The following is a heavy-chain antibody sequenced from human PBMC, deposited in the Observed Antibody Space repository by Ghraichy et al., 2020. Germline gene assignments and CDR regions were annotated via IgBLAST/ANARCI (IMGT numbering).Heavy chain of an antibody. Sequence: ASVKVSCKPSGYTFTSYDINWVRQTPGQGLEWMGWMNPDSGNTGYAQKFQGRVTMTRNTSIRAAYMELSSLRSEDTAVYYCARTVRVDWRLHLWGQGTLVTVSS. CDR3: ARTVRVDWRLHL. D-gene: IGHD3-9*01. CDR1: GYTFTSYD. J-gene: IGHJ4*02. CDR2: MNPDSGNT. V-gene: IGHV1-8*02.